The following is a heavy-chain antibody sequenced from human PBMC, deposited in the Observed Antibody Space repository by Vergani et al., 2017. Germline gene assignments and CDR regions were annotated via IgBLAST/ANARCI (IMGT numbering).Heavy chain of an antibody. CDR1: GGTFSSYA. D-gene: IGHD3-3*01. CDR3: ARDPPEEYYDFWSGHNWFDP. Sequence: QVQLVQSGAEVKKPGSSVKVSCKASGGTFSSYAISWVRQAPGQGLEWMGRIIPIFGTANYAQKFQGRVTITADESTSTAYMELSSLRSEDTAVYYCARDPPEEYYDFWSGHNWFDPWGQGTLVTVSS. J-gene: IGHJ5*02. V-gene: IGHV1-69*18. CDR2: IIPIFGTA.